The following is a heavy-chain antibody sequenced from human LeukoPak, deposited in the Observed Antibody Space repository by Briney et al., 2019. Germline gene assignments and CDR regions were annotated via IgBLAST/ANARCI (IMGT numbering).Heavy chain of an antibody. V-gene: IGHV3-30-3*01. CDR2: MSYDGSNK. Sequence: PGGSLRLSCAASGFTFSSYAMHWVRQAPGKGLEWVAVMSYDGSNKYYADSVKGRFTISRDNSKNTLYLQMNSLRAEDTAVYYCARVRGDTAMVWPLDYWGQGTLVTVSS. CDR1: GFTFSSYA. J-gene: IGHJ4*02. CDR3: ARVRGDTAMVWPLDY. D-gene: IGHD5-18*01.